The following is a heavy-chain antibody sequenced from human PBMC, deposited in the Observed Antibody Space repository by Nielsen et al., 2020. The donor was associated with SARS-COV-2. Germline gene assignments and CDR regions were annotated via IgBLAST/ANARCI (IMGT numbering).Heavy chain of an antibody. J-gene: IGHJ4*02. D-gene: IGHD3-22*01. CDR1: GYTFTSYA. V-gene: IGHV1-3*01. CDR2: INPGNGNT. Sequence: ASVKVSCKASGYTFTSYAIHWVRQAPGQGLEWMGWINPGNGNTKSSQKFQGRVSITRDTSASTAYMELRSLRSDDTAVYYCASMGYYYDSSGPSLDYWCQGTLVTVST. CDR3: ASMGYYYDSSGPSLDY.